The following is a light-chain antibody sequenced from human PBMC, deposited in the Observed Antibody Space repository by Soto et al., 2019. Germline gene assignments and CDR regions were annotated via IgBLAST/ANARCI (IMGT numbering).Light chain of an antibody. Sequence: DIQMTQSPSFLPASIGDRVTITCRASQSINSYLNWYQQKPGKAPTLLIYAASNLRSGVPSRFSGGGSGTDFTLTISSLQPEDFATYYCQQSHSTPATFGPGTKVDIK. J-gene: IGKJ3*01. CDR2: AAS. CDR1: QSINSY. V-gene: IGKV1-39*01. CDR3: QQSHSTPAT.